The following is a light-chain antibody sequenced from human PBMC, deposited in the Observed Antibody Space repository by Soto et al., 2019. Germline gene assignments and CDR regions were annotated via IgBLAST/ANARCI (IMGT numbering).Light chain of an antibody. V-gene: IGKV3-15*01. Sequence: EIVMTQSPATLSVSPGERATLSCRASQSVSSNLAWYQQKPCQAPSLLLYGVSTRATGIPARFSGSGSGTEFTLTISSLQSEDVATYYCQHYNNWPPLTFGGGTKVEI. J-gene: IGKJ4*01. CDR1: QSVSSN. CDR2: GVS. CDR3: QHYNNWPPLT.